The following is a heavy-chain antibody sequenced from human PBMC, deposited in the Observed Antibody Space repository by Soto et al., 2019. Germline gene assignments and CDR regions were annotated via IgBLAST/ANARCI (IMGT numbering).Heavy chain of an antibody. D-gene: IGHD3-22*01. J-gene: IGHJ3*02. CDR3: AREISAYYYDSSGLGAFDI. CDR1: GFTFSSYW. V-gene: IGHV3-7*03. CDR2: IKQDGSEK. Sequence: GGSLRLSCAASGFTFSSYWMSWVRQAPGKGLEWVANIKQDGSEKYYVDSVKGRFTISRDNAKNSLYLQMNSLRAEDTAVYYCAREISAYYYDSSGLGAFDIWGQGTMVTVSS.